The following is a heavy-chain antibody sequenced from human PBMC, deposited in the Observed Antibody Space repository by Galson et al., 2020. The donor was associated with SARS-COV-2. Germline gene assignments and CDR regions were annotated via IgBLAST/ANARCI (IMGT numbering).Heavy chain of an antibody. CDR3: ARGLTHYYDSSGYHY. Sequence: TGGSLRLSCAASGFTFSDYYMSWIRQAPGKGLEWVSYISSSSSYTNYADSVKGRFTISRDNAKNSLYLQMNSLRAEDTAVYYCARGLTHYYDSSGYHYWGHGTLVTVSS. J-gene: IGHJ4*01. V-gene: IGHV3-11*06. D-gene: IGHD3-22*01. CDR2: ISSSSSYT. CDR1: GFTFSDYY.